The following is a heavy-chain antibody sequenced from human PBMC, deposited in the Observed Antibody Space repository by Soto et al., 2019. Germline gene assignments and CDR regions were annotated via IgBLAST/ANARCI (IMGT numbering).Heavy chain of an antibody. CDR3: ARDTARAMVRIYYGMDV. D-gene: IGHD3-10*01. Sequence: PGGSLRLSCAASGCTFSSYGMHWVRQAPGKGLEWVAVIWYDGSNKCYADSVKGRFTISRDNSKNTLYLQMNSLRAEDTAVYYCARDTARAMVRIYYGMDVWGQGTTVTVSS. CDR2: IWYDGSNK. V-gene: IGHV3-33*01. CDR1: GCTFSSYG. J-gene: IGHJ6*02.